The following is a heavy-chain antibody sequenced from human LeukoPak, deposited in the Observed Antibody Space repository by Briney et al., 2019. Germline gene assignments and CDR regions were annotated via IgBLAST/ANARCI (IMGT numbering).Heavy chain of an antibody. CDR2: IYYSGST. D-gene: IGHD3-22*01. CDR3: ASNYYDSSGYLD. CDR1: GGSISSGDYY. V-gene: IGHV4-61*08. Sequence: SETLSLTCTVSGGSISSGDYYWSWSRQPPGKGLEWIGYIYYSGSTNYNPSLKSRVTISVDTSKNQFSLKLSSVTAADTAVYYCASNYYDSSGYLDWGQGTLVTVSS. J-gene: IGHJ4*02.